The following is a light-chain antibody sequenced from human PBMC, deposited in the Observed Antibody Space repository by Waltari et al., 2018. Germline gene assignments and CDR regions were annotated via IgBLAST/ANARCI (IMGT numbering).Light chain of an antibody. Sequence: QSALTQPASVSGSPGQSITISCTGTSSDIGSFNYVSWYQQYPGKAPKLIIFDVSNRPSGISGRFSCSKSGNTASLTISGLQAEDEADYICTSYTTTDTLYVFGTGTQVTVL. J-gene: IGLJ1*01. CDR2: DVS. CDR1: SSDIGSFNY. CDR3: TSYTTTDTLYV. V-gene: IGLV2-14*03.